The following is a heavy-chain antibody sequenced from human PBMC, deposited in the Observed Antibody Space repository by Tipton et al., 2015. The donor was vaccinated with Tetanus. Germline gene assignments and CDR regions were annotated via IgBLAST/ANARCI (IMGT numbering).Heavy chain of an antibody. CDR1: GGSIRSGTFY. CDR3: ARHQRGSFSPFDY. CDR2: IYQSGDT. V-gene: IGHV4-39*01. J-gene: IGHJ4*02. D-gene: IGHD3-10*01. Sequence: TLSLTCTVSGGSIRSGTFYWGWIRQPPGKGMEWIGSIYQSGDTYYMPSLKSRVTISVDTPKNQFSLNLNSMAAADTGFYYFARHQRGSFSPFDYWGQGNLVTFSS.